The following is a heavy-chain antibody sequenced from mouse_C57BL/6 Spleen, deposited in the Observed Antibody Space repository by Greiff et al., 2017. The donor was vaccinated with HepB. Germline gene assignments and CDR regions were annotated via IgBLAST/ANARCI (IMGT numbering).Heavy chain of an antibody. CDR2: IDPSDSET. D-gene: IGHD4-1*01. CDR3: SRWLNWDRGAMDY. Sequence: VQLQQSGAELVRPGSSVKLSCKASGYTFTSYWMHWVKQRPIQGLEWIGNIDPSDSETHYNQKFKDKATLTVDKSSSTAYMQLSSLTSEDSAVYYCSRWLNWDRGAMDYWGQGTSVTVSS. J-gene: IGHJ4*01. CDR1: GYTFTSYW. V-gene: IGHV1-52*01.